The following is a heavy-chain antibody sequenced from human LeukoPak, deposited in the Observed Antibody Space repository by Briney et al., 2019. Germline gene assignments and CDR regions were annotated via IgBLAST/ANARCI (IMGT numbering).Heavy chain of an antibody. CDR3: ARGVGSGYTDY. D-gene: IGHD3-22*01. V-gene: IGHV4-59*01. CDR1: GGSLSSYY. Sequence: SETLSLTCTVSGGSLSSYYWSGIRQPPGKGLEWIGYIYYSGSTNYNPSLKSRVTISVDTSKNQFSLKLISVTAADTAVYYCARGVGSGYTDYWGQGALVTVSS. CDR2: IYYSGST. J-gene: IGHJ4*02.